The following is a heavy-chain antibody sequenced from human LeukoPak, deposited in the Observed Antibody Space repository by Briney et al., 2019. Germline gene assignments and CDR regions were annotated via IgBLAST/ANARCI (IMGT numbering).Heavy chain of an antibody. CDR3: ASDELGIDY. CDR1: GGSISSSSYY. J-gene: IGHJ4*02. Sequence: SETLSLTCTVSGGSISSSSYYWGWIRQPPGKGLEWIGSIYYSGSTYYNPSLKSRVTISVDTSKNQFSLKLSSVTAADTAVYYCASDELGIDYWGQGTLVTVSS. CDR2: IYYSGST. V-gene: IGHV4-39*07. D-gene: IGHD6-6*01.